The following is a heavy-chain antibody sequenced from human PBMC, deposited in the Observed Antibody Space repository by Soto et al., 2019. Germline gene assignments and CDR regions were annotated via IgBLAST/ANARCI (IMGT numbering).Heavy chain of an antibody. D-gene: IGHD1-1*01. CDR2: INHSGST. CDR1: GGSFSNYY. J-gene: IGHJ6*02. V-gene: IGHV4-34*01. CDR3: ARSIRGTGMPYYYGMDV. Sequence: SETLSLTCAVYGGSFSNYYWSWIRQPPGKGLEWIGEINHSGSTNYNPSLKSRVTISVDTSKNQFSLKLSSVTAADTAVYYCARSIRGTGMPYYYGMDVWGQGTTVTVSS.